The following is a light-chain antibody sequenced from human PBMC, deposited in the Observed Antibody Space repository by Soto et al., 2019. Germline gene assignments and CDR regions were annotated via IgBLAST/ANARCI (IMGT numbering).Light chain of an antibody. V-gene: IGKV3-15*01. Sequence: ENVLTQSPATLSVSPGGRATLSCRASQTISGTLAWYQQKPGQAPRLLIHGASTRAPGFPARFSGSGSGTDFTLTISSLQSEDFAVYYCQQYDNWPWTFGQGTKVEIK. CDR1: QTISGT. CDR2: GAS. CDR3: QQYDNWPWT. J-gene: IGKJ1*01.